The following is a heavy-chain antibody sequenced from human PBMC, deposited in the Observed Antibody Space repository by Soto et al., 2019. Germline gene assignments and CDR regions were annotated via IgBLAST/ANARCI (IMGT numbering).Heavy chain of an antibody. CDR1: GGSFSGYY. Sequence: QVQLQQWGAGLLKPSETLSLTCAVYGGSFSGYYWSWIRQPPGKGLEWIGEINHSGSTNYNPSIKSRVTISVHTSKSQFSLKLSSVTAADTAVYYCARGGRMVRGSRLDYWGQGTMVTVSS. D-gene: IGHD3-10*01. CDR3: ARGGRMVRGSRLDY. J-gene: IGHJ4*02. V-gene: IGHV4-34*01. CDR2: INHSGST.